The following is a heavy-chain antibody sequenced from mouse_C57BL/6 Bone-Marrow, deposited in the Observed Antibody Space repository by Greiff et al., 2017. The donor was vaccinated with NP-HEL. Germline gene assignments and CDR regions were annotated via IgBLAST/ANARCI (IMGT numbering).Heavy chain of an antibody. CDR1: GFTFSSYG. CDR2: ISSGGSYT. V-gene: IGHV5-6*01. CDR3: IKGAWFAY. D-gene: IGHD1-3*01. J-gene: IGHJ3*01. Sequence: EVKLVESGGDLVKPGGSLKLSCAASGFTFSSYGMSWVRQTPDKRLEWVATISSGGSYTYYPDSVKGRFTISRDNAKNTLYLQMSSQKSEDTAMYYCIKGAWFAYWGQGTLVTVSA.